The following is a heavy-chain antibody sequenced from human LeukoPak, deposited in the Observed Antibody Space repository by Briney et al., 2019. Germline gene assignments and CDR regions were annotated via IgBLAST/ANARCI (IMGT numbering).Heavy chain of an antibody. CDR3: ARDLPGYGGNSDY. V-gene: IGHV3-11*04. D-gene: IGHD4-23*01. CDR1: GFTFSSYA. Sequence: AGGSLRLSCAASGFTFSSYAMRWIRQAPGKGLEWVSYISSSGSTIFYADSLKGRFTISRDNAKNSLYLQMNSLRAEDTAVYYCARDLPGYGGNSDYWGQGTLVTVSS. J-gene: IGHJ4*02. CDR2: ISSSGSTI.